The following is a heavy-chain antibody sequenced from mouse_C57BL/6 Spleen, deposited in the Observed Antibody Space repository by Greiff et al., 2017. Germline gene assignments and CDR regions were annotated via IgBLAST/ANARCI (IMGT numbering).Heavy chain of an antibody. Sequence: EVKLQESGGGLVKPGGSLKLSCAASGFTFSSYAMSWVRQTPEKRLEWVATISDGGGYTYYPDNVKGRFTISRDNAKNNLYLQMSHLKSEDTAMYYCARVLTGPFAYWGQGTLVTVSA. CDR1: GFTFSSYA. V-gene: IGHV5-4*03. D-gene: IGHD4-1*01. J-gene: IGHJ3*01. CDR3: ARVLTGPFAY. CDR2: ISDGGGYT.